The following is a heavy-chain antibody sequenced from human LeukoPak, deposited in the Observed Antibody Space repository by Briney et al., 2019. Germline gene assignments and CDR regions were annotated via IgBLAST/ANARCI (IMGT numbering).Heavy chain of an antibody. V-gene: IGHV1-2*02. CDR2: MHPGSGDT. D-gene: IGHD6-19*01. CDR3: ARLPTGVAGTVDF. Sequence: GASVKVSCKASGYSFTAYYMHWVRQAPGQGLELMGWMHPGSGDTNYAQNFQGRVTWTRDTSINTAYMELSGLTSDDTAMYYCARLPTGVAGTVDFWGQGTLVTVSS. J-gene: IGHJ4*02. CDR1: GYSFTAYY.